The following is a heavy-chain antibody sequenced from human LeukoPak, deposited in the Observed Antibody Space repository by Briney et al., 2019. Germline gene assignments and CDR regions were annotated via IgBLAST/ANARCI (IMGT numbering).Heavy chain of an antibody. J-gene: IGHJ4*02. CDR2: MYLSGTT. Sequence: SETLSLTCTVSGDSINSLDLWSWVRQPPGQGLEWIGEMYLSGTTHSNPSVKSRVTISIDKSKNQFFLNLSSVTAADTAVYYCAGLVGRYSSGLYYYYFDYWGQGTLVTVSS. V-gene: IGHV4-4*02. CDR3: AGLVGRYSSGLYYYYFDY. CDR1: GDSINSLDL. D-gene: IGHD3-22*01.